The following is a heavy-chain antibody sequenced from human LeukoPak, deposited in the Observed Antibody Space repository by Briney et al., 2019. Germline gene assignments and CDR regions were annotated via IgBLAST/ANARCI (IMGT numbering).Heavy chain of an antibody. D-gene: IGHD2-15*01. CDR1: GYSFTSYW. J-gene: IGHJ3*02. V-gene: IGHV5-51*01. CDR3: ARPAPSQDNAFDI. Sequence: GESLKISCKGSGYSFTSYWIGWVRQMPGKGLEWMGIIYPGDSDTRYSPSFQGQVTISADKSISTAYLQWSSLKASDTAMYYCARPAPSQDNAFDIWGQGTMVTVSS. CDR2: IYPGDSDT.